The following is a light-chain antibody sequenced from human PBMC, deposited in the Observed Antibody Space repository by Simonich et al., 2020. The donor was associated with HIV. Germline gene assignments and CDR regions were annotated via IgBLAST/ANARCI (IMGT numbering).Light chain of an antibody. CDR2: ATS. Sequence: AIRMTQSPSSLSASTGDRVTITCRASQGISNYLVWYQQKPGKAPKLLIYATSTLQSGVPSRFSGSGSGTEFTLTISSLQPEDFATYYCQQYNSYWTFGQGTKVEIK. CDR3: QQYNSYWT. V-gene: IGKV1-8*01. CDR1: QGISNY. J-gene: IGKJ1*01.